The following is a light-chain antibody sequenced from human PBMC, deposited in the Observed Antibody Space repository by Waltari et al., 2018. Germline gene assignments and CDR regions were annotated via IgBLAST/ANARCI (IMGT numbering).Light chain of an antibody. V-gene: IGKV3-15*01. Sequence: EIVMTQSPATLSVSPGDRATLSCRASQSVSSTLAWYQQQPGQAPRLLIYGASTRATGNPARFSGSVSGTEFTLTISSMQAEDFAVYYCQQYNNWHTFGQGTKLEIK. CDR2: GAS. CDR3: QQYNNWHT. J-gene: IGKJ2*01. CDR1: QSVSST.